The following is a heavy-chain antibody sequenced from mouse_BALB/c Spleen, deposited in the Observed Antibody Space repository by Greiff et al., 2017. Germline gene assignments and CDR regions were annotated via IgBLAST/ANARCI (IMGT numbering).Heavy chain of an antibody. CDR3: ARGYPYYFDY. CDR1: GFTFSSFG. V-gene: IGHV5-17*02. Sequence: EVQLVESGGGLVQPGGSRKLSCAASGFTFSSFGMHWVRQAPEKGLEWVAYISSGSSTIYYADTVKGRFTISRDNPKNTLFLQMTSLRSEDTAMYYCARGYPYYFDYWGQGTTLTVSS. D-gene: IGHD1-2*01. J-gene: IGHJ2*01. CDR2: ISSGSSTI.